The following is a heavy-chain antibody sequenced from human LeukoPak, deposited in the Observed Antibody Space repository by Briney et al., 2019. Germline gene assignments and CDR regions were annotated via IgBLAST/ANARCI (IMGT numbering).Heavy chain of an antibody. CDR1: GDSISSGNW. CDR2: IYRSGST. CDR3: ARGGRLTKNDY. Sequence: SETLSLTCSVSGDSISSGNWWSWVRQPPGKGLEWIGEIYRSGSTNYNPSLKRRVTMSVDESKNRFSLNLTSVTAADTAVYYCARGGRLTKNDYWGQGSLVIVSS. V-gene: IGHV4-4*02. J-gene: IGHJ4*02. D-gene: IGHD2-21*02.